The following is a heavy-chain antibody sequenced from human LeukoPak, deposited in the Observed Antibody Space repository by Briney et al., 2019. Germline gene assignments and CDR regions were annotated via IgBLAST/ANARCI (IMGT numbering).Heavy chain of an antibody. D-gene: IGHD2-2*02. V-gene: IGHV1-69*04. J-gene: IGHJ4*02. CDR2: IIPILGIA. CDR1: GGTFSSYA. CDR3: ARDDCSSTSCYTLDY. Sequence: GASVKVSCKASGGTFSSYAISWVRQAPGQGLEWMGRIIPILGIANYAQKFQGRVTITADKSTSTAYMELSSLRSEDTAVYYCARDDCSSTSCYTLDYWGQGTLVTVSS.